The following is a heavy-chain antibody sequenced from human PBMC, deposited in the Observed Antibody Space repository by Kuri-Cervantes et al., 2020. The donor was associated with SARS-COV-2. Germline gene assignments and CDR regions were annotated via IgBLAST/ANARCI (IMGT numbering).Heavy chain of an antibody. D-gene: IGHD4-17*01. J-gene: IGHJ6*02. Sequence: GGSLRLSCEASGFNFRRYARTWVRQAPGKGLEWVGRIKSKTDGGTTDYAAPVKGRFTISRDDSKNTLYLQMNSLKTEDTAVYYCTTDSTVTTGWGMDVWGQGTTVTVSS. CDR3: TTDSTVTTGWGMDV. V-gene: IGHV3-15*01. CDR2: IKSKTDGGTT. CDR1: GFNFRRYA.